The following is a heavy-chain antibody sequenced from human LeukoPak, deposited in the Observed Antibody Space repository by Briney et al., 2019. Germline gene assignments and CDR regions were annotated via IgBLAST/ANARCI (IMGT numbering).Heavy chain of an antibody. D-gene: IGHD3-22*01. CDR2: ISSSSRDI. Sequence: PGGSLRLSCTASGFTFGDYGMSWFRQAPGKGLEWVSSISSSSRDINYADSVKGRFTISRDNAWNSLYLQMNSLRAEDTAVYYCARDSDSSGHYYMDYFDYWGQGALVTVSS. CDR3: ARDSDSSGHYYMDYFDY. V-gene: IGHV3-21*01. J-gene: IGHJ4*02. CDR1: GFTFGDYG.